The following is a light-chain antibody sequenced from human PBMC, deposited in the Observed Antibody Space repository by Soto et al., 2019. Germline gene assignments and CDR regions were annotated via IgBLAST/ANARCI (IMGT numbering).Light chain of an antibody. CDR1: SSNIGSNS. J-gene: IGLJ1*01. V-gene: IGLV1-47*01. Sequence: QSVLTRPPSASGTPGQRATISCSGSSSNIGSNSVYWYQQLPGTAPKLLIFKNSQRPSGVPDRFSGSKSGTSASLAVSGLRSGDEADYYCAAWDDRLRGFLFGPGTKVTVL. CDR2: KNS. CDR3: AAWDDRLRGFL.